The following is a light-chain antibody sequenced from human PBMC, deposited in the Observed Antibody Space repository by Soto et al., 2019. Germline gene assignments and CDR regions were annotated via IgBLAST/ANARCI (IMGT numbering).Light chain of an antibody. V-gene: IGLV1-40*01. Sequence: QSVLTQPPSVSGSPGQRVTISCTGITSNIGAGYDVNWYQQLPGTAPKLLIYGNSNRPSGGPDRFSGSKSGTSASLAITGLQAEDEADYYCQSYDSSLSGLVFGTGTKVTVI. CDR3: QSYDSSLSGLV. CDR1: TSNIGAGYD. J-gene: IGLJ1*01. CDR2: GNS.